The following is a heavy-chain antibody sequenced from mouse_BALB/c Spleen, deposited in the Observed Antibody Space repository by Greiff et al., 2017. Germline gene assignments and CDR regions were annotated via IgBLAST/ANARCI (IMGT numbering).Heavy chain of an antibody. CDR1: GFSLTSYD. D-gene: IGHD1-1*01. Sequence: QVQLKESGPGLVAPSQSLSITCTVSGFSLTSYDISWIRQPPGKVLEWLGVIWTGGGTNYNSAFMSRLSISKDNSKSQVFLKMNSLQTDDTAIYYCVRDRYYGSIYAMDYWGQGTSVTVSS. J-gene: IGHJ4*01. CDR2: IWTGGGT. CDR3: VRDRYYGSIYAMDY. V-gene: IGHV2-9-2*01.